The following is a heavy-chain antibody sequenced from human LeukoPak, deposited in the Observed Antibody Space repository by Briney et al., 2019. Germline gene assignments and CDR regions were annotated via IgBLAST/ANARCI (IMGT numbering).Heavy chain of an antibody. V-gene: IGHV1-2*02. Sequence: GASVKVSCKASGYTFTSYGISWVRQAPGQGLEWMGWINPNSGGTNYAQKFQGRVTMTRDTSISTAYMELSRLRSDDTAVYYCARVEGVKIFGVVTAQDWFDPWGQGTLVTVSS. CDR1: GYTFTSYG. CDR2: INPNSGGT. CDR3: ARVEGVKIFGVVTAQDWFDP. D-gene: IGHD3-3*01. J-gene: IGHJ5*02.